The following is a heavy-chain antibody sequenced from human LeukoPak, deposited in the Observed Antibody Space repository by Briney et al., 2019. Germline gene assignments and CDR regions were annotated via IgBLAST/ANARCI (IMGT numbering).Heavy chain of an antibody. D-gene: IGHD3/OR15-3a*01. Sequence: ASVKVSCKASGYTFTSYYMHWVRQAPGQGLEWMGIINPSGGSTSYAQKFQGRVTMTRDTSTSTDYMELSSLRSEDTAVYYCARAPWTGYYQDWGQGTLVTVSS. CDR2: INPSGGST. J-gene: IGHJ4*02. CDR3: ARAPWTGYYQD. CDR1: GYTFTSYY. V-gene: IGHV1-46*01.